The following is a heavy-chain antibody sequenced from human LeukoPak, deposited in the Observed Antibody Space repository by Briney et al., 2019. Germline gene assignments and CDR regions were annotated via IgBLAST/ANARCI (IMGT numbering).Heavy chain of an antibody. V-gene: IGHV6-1*01. CDR2: TYYRSKWYN. CDR1: GDIVSSNSAA. J-gene: IGHJ5*02. CDR3: ARGHSGSYYHWFDP. Sequence: SQTLSLTCAISGDIVSSNSAAWNWIRQSPSRGLEWLGRTYYRSKWYNDYAISVKSRITINPDTSKNQFSLQLNSVTPEDTAVYYCARGHSGSYYHWFDPWGQGTLVTVSS. D-gene: IGHD1-26*01.